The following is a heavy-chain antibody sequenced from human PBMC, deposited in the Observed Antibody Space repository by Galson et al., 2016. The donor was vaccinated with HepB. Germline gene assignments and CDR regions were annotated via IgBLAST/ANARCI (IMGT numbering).Heavy chain of an antibody. J-gene: IGHJ6*02. D-gene: IGHD2-2*01. CDR3: AAEDTVPAAVRNYNYHGLDV. Sequence: SVKVSCKASGFMFRSSAVQWARQDRGQRLEWIGWIGVGSGHTNSAQKFQQRVTITRDMATSKVYMEMTSLTIEEQAVYYGAAEDTVPAAVRNYNYHGLDVWGQGTTVTVSS. CDR1: GFMFRSSA. CDR2: IGVGSGHT. V-gene: IGHV1-58*01.